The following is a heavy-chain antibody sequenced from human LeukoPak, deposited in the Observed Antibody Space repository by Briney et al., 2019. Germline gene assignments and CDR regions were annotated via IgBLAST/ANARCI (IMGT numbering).Heavy chain of an antibody. V-gene: IGHV4-59*11. Sequence: SETLPLTCTVSGGSISSHYWSWIRQPPGKGLEWIGYIYYSGSTNYNPSLKSRVTISVDTSKNQFSLKLSSVTAADTAVYYCARVRKYYYDSSGHFWFDPWGQGTLVTVSS. CDR3: ARVRKYYYDSSGHFWFDP. CDR1: GGSISSHY. D-gene: IGHD3-22*01. J-gene: IGHJ5*02. CDR2: IYYSGST.